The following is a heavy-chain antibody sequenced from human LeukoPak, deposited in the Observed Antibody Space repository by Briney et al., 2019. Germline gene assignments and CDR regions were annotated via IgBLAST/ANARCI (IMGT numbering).Heavy chain of an antibody. CDR3: AKGRSSSGPVDY. CDR1: GFTFSSYA. D-gene: IGHD3-22*01. J-gene: IGHJ4*02. CDR2: ISGSGGST. V-gene: IGHV3-23*01. Sequence: PGGSLRLSCAASGFTFSSYAMTWVRQAPGKGLEWVSAISGSGGSTYYADSAKGRFTISRDNSKNTLYLQMNSLRAEDTAVYYCAKGRSSSGPVDYWGQGTLVTVSS.